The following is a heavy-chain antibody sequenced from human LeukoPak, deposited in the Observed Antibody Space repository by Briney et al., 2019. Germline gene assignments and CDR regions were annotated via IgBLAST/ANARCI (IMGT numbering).Heavy chain of an antibody. J-gene: IGHJ3*02. V-gene: IGHV3-21*01. CDR3: ARARGWPNGPAAFAI. Sequence: GGSLRLSCAASGFTFSSYSMNAVPDTPGEGREWGSSNSSSSHYIYYADPVNRRSTIHSANAKTSLYLQMTSLRAEDTPVYYCARARGWPNGPAAFAIWGQGTMVTVSS. CDR2: NSSSSHYI. CDR1: GFTFSSYS. D-gene: IGHD3-10*01.